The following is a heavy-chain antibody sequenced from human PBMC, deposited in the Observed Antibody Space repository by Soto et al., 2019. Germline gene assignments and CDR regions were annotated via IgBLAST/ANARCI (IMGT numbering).Heavy chain of an antibody. J-gene: IGHJ3*02. CDR1: GFTFSSYA. V-gene: IGHV3-23*01. CDR3: AKEGYYDSSGYYPDAFDI. Sequence: EVQLLESGGGLVQPGGSLRLSCAASGFTFSSYAMSWVRQAPGKGLEWVSAISGSGGSTYYADSVKGRFTISRDNSKNTLYLQMYSLSGEDTAVYYCAKEGYYDSSGYYPDAFDIWGQGKMVTVSS. CDR2: ISGSGGST. D-gene: IGHD3-22*01.